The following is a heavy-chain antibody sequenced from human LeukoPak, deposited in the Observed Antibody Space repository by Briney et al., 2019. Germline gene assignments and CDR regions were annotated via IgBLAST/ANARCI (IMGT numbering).Heavy chain of an antibody. CDR1: DYSIGSGYY. CDR3: ARAPYYYDNSGYPDY. J-gene: IGHJ4*02. D-gene: IGHD3-22*01. V-gene: IGHV4-38-2*01. CDR2: IHHSGSA. Sequence: SETLSLTCGVSDYSIGSGYYWGWIRQPPGKGLEWIGSIHHSGSAYYNPSLKSRVTISVDTSKNQFSLRLSSVTAADTAVYYCARAPYYYDNSGYPDYWGQGTLVTASS.